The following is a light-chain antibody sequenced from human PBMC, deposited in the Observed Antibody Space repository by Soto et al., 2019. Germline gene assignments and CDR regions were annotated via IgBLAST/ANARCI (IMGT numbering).Light chain of an antibody. J-gene: IGKJ5*01. V-gene: IGKV1-9*01. Sequence: DIQLTQSPSFLSASVGDRVTITCRASQGISSYLAWYQQKLGKAPKLLIYVASTLQSGVPSRFSGSGSGTEFTLTISSLQPEDFATYYCQQLNGYTPITFGHGTRVEIK. CDR1: QGISSY. CDR3: QQLNGYTPIT. CDR2: VAS.